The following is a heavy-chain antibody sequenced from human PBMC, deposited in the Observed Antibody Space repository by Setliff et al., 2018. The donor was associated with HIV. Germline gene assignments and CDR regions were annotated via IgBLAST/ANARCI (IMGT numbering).Heavy chain of an antibody. Sequence: AASVKVSCKTSGYTFTDYYIHWVQQAPGKGLEWVGRVDPADGETIYAEKFQGRVTITADTSTYTAYMEVRSLRSEDTAVYYCATERSGGDYPYKYYFYMDVWGKGTTVTVSS. CDR2: VDPADGET. D-gene: IGHD4-17*01. CDR1: GYTFTDYY. J-gene: IGHJ6*03. V-gene: IGHV1-69-2*01. CDR3: ATERSGGDYPYKYYFYMDV.